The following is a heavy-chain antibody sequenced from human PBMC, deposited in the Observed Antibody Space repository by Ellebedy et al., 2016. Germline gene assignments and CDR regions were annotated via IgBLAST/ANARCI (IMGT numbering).Heavy chain of an antibody. CDR1: GFTFSSYS. CDR2: ISSSSSTI. D-gene: IGHD3-10*01. J-gene: IGHJ6*03. V-gene: IGHV3-48*04. CDR3: ARVSSGSGSYYMDV. Sequence: GGSLRLSCAASGFTFSSYSMNWVRQAPGKGLEWVSYISSSSSTIYYADSVKGRFTISRDNGKNSLYLQMNSLRAEDTAVYYCARVSSGSGSYYMDVWGKGTTVTVSS.